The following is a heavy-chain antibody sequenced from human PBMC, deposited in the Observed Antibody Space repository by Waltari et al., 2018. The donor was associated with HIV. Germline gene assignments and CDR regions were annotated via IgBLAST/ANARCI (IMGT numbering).Heavy chain of an antibody. V-gene: IGHV3-21*03. CDR1: VFTFNTFN. J-gene: IGHJ4*02. CDR3: ASENFWGGPHN. Sequence: EVQLVESGGGLVKPGGSLRLSCVVSVFTFNTFNMKWVRQSPGEWLEGLASISSRSSFIYYADSLKGRFTVSRDNAKNSLYLQINNLRAEDTAIYYCASENFWGGPHNWGQGTLVTVSS. D-gene: IGHD3-3*01. CDR2: ISSRSSFI.